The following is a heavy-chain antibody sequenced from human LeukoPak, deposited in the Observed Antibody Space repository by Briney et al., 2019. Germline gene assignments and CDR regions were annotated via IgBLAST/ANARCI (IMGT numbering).Heavy chain of an antibody. V-gene: IGHV3-74*01. CDR2: INADGSNT. J-gene: IGHJ4*02. Sequence: GGSLRLSCAASGFTFSTYYMHWVRQAPGKGLVWVARINADGSNTNYADSVKGRFTLSRDNAKNTLYLQMNSLRAEDTAVYYCARSFWGSYSGFWGQGTLVTVSS. CDR3: ARSFWGSYSGF. CDR1: GFTFSTYY. D-gene: IGHD3-16*01.